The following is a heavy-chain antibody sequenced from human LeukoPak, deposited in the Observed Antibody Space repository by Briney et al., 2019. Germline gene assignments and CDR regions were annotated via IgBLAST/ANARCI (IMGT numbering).Heavy chain of an antibody. CDR2: IKPASVNT. CDR1: GYTFSGYY. J-gene: IGHJ5*02. Sequence: ASVKVSCEASGYTFSGYYIHWVRQAPGQGLEWMGLIKPASVNTKYPPKFQGRVTMTRDTSITTAYMELNRLTSDDPAVYYCMRDRTHNCCVPWAQGTRVTVSS. V-gene: IGHV1-2*02. CDR3: MRDRTHNCCVP.